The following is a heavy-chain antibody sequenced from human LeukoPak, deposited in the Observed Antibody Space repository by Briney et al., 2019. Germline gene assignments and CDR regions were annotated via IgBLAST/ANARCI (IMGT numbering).Heavy chain of an antibody. CDR3: ARGDTVTTFLFDY. Sequence: AGGSLRLSCAASGFTVSSNYMSWVRQAPGKGLEWVSVIHSGGSTYYADSVKGRFTISRDNSKNTLYLQMNSLRAEDTAVYYCARGDTVTTFLFDYWGQGTLVTVSS. J-gene: IGHJ4*02. CDR2: IHSGGST. CDR1: GFTVSSNY. D-gene: IGHD4-17*01. V-gene: IGHV3-53*01.